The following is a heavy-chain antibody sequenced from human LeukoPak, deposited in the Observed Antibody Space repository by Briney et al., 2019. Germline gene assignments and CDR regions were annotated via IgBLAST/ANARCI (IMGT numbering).Heavy chain of an antibody. D-gene: IGHD3-3*01. Sequence: ASVKVSCKASGYTFTSYGISWVRQAPGKGLEWMGGFDPEDSETIYAQKFQGRVTMTEDTSTDTAYMELSSLRSEDTAVYYCATAGFGVVTQYPGSFGYWGQGTLVTVSS. V-gene: IGHV1-24*01. CDR3: ATAGFGVVTQYPGSFGY. CDR1: GYTFTSYG. J-gene: IGHJ4*02. CDR2: FDPEDSET.